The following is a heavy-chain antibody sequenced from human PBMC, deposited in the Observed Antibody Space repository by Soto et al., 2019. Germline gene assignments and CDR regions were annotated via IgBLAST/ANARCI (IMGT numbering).Heavy chain of an antibody. V-gene: IGHV1-18*01. J-gene: IGHJ6*02. CDR2: IPAYNGNT. CDR1: GYTFTRDG. Sequence: QVQLVQSGAEVKKPGASVKVSCKASGYTFTRDGISWVRQAPGQGLEWMGWIPAYNGNTNYAQKLQGRVTMTTDTSTTTPYMALRSPRSDNTAVYSCAKDLPAMDGWGQGTKVTVSS. CDR3: AKDLPAMDG.